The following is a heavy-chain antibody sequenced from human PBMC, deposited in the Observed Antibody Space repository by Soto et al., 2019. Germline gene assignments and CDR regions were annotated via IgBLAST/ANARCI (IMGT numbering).Heavy chain of an antibody. J-gene: IGHJ6*02. CDR3: ARDQGITIFGVVKKYYYYGMDV. CDR2: IYHSGST. D-gene: IGHD3-3*01. CDR1: GGSISSSNW. Sequence: SETLSLTCAVSGGSISSSNWWSWVRQPPGKGLEWIGEIYHSGSTNYNPSLKSRVTISVDKSKNQFSLKLSSVTAADTAVYYCARDQGITIFGVVKKYYYYGMDVWGQGTTVTVSS. V-gene: IGHV4-4*02.